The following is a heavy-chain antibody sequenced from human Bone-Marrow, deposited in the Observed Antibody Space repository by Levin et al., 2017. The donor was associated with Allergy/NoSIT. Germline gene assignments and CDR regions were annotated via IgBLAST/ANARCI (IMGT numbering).Heavy chain of an antibody. CDR3: ARADFDWLLYYYYYMDV. Sequence: PGGSLRLSCAASGFTFSSYSMNWVRQAPGKGLEWVSSISSSSSYIYYADSVKGRFTISRDNAKNSLYLQMNSLRAEDTAVYYCARADFDWLLYYYYYMDVWGKGTTVTVSS. V-gene: IGHV3-21*01. CDR1: GFTFSSYS. CDR2: ISSSSSYI. J-gene: IGHJ6*03. D-gene: IGHD3-9*01.